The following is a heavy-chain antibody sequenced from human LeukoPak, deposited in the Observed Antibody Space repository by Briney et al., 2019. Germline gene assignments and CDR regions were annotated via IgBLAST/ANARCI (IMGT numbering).Heavy chain of an antibody. J-gene: IGHJ4*02. D-gene: IGHD4-17*01. V-gene: IGHV3-53*01. CDR1: GFTVSSNY. CDR3: ARGDYSPVVDY. CDR2: IYSGGST. Sequence: GRSLRLSCTVSGFTVSSNYMSWVRQAPGKGLEWVSVIYSGGSTYYADSVKGRFTISRDNSKNTLYLQMNGLRAEDTAVYYCARGDYSPVVDYWGQGTLVTVSS.